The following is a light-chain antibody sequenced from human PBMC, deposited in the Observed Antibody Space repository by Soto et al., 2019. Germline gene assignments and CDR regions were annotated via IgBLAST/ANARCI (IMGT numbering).Light chain of an antibody. CDR1: QSVSSN. V-gene: IGKV3-15*01. CDR3: QKFYNWPRT. CDR2: GAS. J-gene: IGKJ1*01. Sequence: EIVMTQSPGTLSVPPGERATLSCRASQSVSSNLAWYQQKPGQAPRLLIYGASTRATGIPARFSGSGSETEFTLTISSLQSEDFAVYYCQKFYNWPRTFGQGTKVDIK.